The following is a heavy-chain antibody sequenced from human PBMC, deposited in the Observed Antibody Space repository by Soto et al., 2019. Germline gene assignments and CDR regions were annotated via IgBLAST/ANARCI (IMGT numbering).Heavy chain of an antibody. Sequence: GGSLRLSCVASGFSFSTYSMNWFRQAPGKGLEWVSSISSSSSYIYYADSVKGRFTISRDNSKNTLYLQMNSLRAEDTAVYYCARSGDSYYYGSGSYPGPLFDYWGQGTLVTVSS. J-gene: IGHJ4*02. D-gene: IGHD3-10*01. CDR3: ARSGDSYYYGSGSYPGPLFDY. CDR2: ISSSSSYI. V-gene: IGHV3-21*04. CDR1: GFSFSTYS.